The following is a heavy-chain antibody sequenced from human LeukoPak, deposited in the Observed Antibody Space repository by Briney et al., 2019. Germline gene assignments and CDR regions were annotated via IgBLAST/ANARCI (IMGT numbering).Heavy chain of an antibody. J-gene: IGHJ4*02. CDR3: ARAGYDYVWGSYGGPFDY. V-gene: IGHV3-21*01. D-gene: IGHD3-16*01. Sequence: PGGSLRLSCAASGFTFSSYSMNWVRQAPGKGLEWVSSISSSGSYIYYADSVKGRFTISRDNAKNSLYLQMNSLRAEDTAVYYCARAGYDYVWGSYGGPFDYWGQGTLVTVSS. CDR2: ISSSGSYI. CDR1: GFTFSSYS.